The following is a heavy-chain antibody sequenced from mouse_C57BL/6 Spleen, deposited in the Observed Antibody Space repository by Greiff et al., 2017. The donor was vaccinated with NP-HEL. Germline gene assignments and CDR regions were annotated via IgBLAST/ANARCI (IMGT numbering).Heavy chain of an antibody. J-gene: IGHJ2*01. V-gene: IGHV5-9*01. CDR3: ARNWDWVSFDY. CDR2: ISGGGGNT. Sequence: EVQLQESGGGLVKPGGSLKLSCAASGFTFSSYTMSWVRQTPEKRLEWVATISGGGGNTYYPDSVKGRFTISRDNAKNTLYLQMSSLRSEDTALYYCARNWDWVSFDYWGQGTTLTVSS. D-gene: IGHD4-1*01. CDR1: GFTFSSYT.